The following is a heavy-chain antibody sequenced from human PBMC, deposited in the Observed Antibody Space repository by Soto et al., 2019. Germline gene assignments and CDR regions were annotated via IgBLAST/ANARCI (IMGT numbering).Heavy chain of an antibody. CDR2: IFYSGST. Sequence: QVQLQESGPGLVKPSQTLSLTCTVSGDSISSANHFWSWIRQPPGKGLEWIGYIFYSGSTYYNPSLESRVTILVDTSKDQLSLELSSVTAADTAVYYCARGFAYYNSGYHPFDYWGQGTLVTVSS. CDR1: GDSISSANHF. J-gene: IGHJ4*02. V-gene: IGHV4-30-4*01. D-gene: IGHD3-22*01. CDR3: ARGFAYYNSGYHPFDY.